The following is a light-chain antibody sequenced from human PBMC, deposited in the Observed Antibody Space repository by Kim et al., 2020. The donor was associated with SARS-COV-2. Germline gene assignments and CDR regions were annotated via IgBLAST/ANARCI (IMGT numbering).Light chain of an antibody. CDR1: QGINNNF. CDR2: AAS. Sequence: EIVFTQSPGILSLSPGDRATLSCRASQGINNNFIAWYRQRPGQSPSLLIYAASTRAAGIPDRFSGSGYRTDFSLTISRLEPEDFAVYYCQQYGSSPQTVGQGTKVEIK. CDR3: QQYGSSPQT. V-gene: IGKV3-20*01. J-gene: IGKJ2*01.